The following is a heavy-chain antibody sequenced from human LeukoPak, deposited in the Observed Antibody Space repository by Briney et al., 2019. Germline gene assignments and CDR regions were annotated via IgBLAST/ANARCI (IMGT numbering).Heavy chain of an antibody. CDR2: IIPILGIA. V-gene: IGHV1-69*04. J-gene: IGHJ3*02. Sequence: SVNDSRKATGGTYSSYPISSVRPAPGREVEWMGRIIPILGIANYAQKFQGRVTMTADKSTSTAYMELSSLRSEDTGVYYCARDGVERTFDIWGQGTMVTVSS. D-gene: IGHD2-15*01. CDR1: GGTYSSYP. CDR3: ARDGVERTFDI.